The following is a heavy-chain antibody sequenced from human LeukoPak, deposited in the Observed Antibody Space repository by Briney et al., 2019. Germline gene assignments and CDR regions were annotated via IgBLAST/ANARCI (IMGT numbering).Heavy chain of an antibody. Sequence: GGSLRLSCAASGFTFSSYSMNWVRQAPGKGLEWVSSISSSSRYIYYADSVKGRFTISRDNAKNSLYLQINSLRAEDTAVYYCARDPGYCSSPTCYTDWYFDLWGRGTLVTVSS. CDR1: GFTFSSYS. J-gene: IGHJ2*01. CDR2: ISSSSRYI. CDR3: ARDPGYCSSPTCYTDWYFDL. V-gene: IGHV3-21*01. D-gene: IGHD2-2*02.